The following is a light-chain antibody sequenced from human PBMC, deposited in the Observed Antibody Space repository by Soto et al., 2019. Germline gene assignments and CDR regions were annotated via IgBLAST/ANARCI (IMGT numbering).Light chain of an antibody. Sequence: DIQMTQSPSSLSASVGDTVTITCRASQSISLFLNWYQQKPGKAPKLLIYSASSLQSEVPTRFTRNGSGTDFTLTIRSMQPEGFATYYCHQTDSIPETFGQGTKVEIK. CDR3: HQTDSIPET. V-gene: IGKV1-39*01. J-gene: IGKJ1*01. CDR2: SAS. CDR1: QSISLF.